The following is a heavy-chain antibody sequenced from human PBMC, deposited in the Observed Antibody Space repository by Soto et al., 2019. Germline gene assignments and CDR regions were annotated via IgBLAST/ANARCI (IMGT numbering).Heavy chain of an antibody. CDR2: IYSGGYT. J-gene: IGHJ4*02. CDR1: GFTVSNNY. Sequence: EVQLVESGGGLIQPGGSLRLSCAVSGFTVSNNYMSWVRQAPGKGLEGVSVIYSGGYTAYGDSVKGRFTISRDNSKKTLYPNMNSRGADAPGVFYCAPTPGGGGYWGQGTLVTVSS. CDR3: APTPGGGGY. V-gene: IGHV3-53*01. D-gene: IGHD3-10*01.